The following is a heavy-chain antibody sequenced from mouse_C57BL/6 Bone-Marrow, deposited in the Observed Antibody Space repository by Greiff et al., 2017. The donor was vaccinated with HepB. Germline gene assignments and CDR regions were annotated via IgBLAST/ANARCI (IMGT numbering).Heavy chain of an antibody. J-gene: IGHJ1*03. Sequence: EVQLVESGGGLVKPGGSLKLSCAASGFTFSSYAMSWVRQTPEKRLEWVATISDGGSYTYYPDNVKGRFTISRDNAKNNLYLQMSHLKSEDTAMYYCARDPPGGYYRYFDVWGTGTTVTVSS. CDR2: ISDGGSYT. V-gene: IGHV5-4*01. CDR3: ARDPPGGYYRYFDV. D-gene: IGHD2-1*01. CDR1: GFTFSSYA.